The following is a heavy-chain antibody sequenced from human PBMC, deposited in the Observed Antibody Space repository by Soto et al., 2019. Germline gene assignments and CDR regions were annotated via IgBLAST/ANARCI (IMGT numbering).Heavy chain of an antibody. D-gene: IGHD6-13*01. J-gene: IGHJ6*02. CDR3: ASQGIKGYSSSWSNYYYSYGMDV. CDR2: IIPIFGTA. CDR1: GGTFSSYA. Sequence: SVKVSCKASGGTFSSYAISWVRQAPGQGLEWMGGIIPIFGTANYAQKFQGRVTMTTDTSTSTAYMELRSLRSDDTAVYYCASQGIKGYSSSWSNYYYSYGMDVWGQGTTVNV. V-gene: IGHV1-69*05.